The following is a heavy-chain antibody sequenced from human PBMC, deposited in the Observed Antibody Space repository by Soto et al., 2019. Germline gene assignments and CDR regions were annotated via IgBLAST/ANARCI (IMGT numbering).Heavy chain of an antibody. D-gene: IGHD6-19*01. Sequence: AASVKVSCKASGYTFTNHGVSWVRQAPGQGLEWMGWISPNSGNTNYAQNLQGRVTMTTDTSTTTAYMELRSLRSDDTAVYYCVRTSGWYYFDFWGQGTLVTVSS. J-gene: IGHJ4*02. CDR1: GYTFTNHG. V-gene: IGHV1-18*01. CDR3: VRTSGWYYFDF. CDR2: ISPNSGNT.